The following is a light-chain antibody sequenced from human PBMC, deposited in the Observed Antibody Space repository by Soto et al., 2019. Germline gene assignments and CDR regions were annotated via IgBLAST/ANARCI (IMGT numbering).Light chain of an antibody. J-gene: IGLJ1*01. Sequence: QSALTQPASVSGSPGQSSTISRTGTSGDVGGYYYVSWYQQLPGKAPKLMISEVSNRPSGVSNRFSGSKSGNTASLTISGLQAEDEADYYCSSYTAGGTIFGTGTKVTVL. CDR3: SSYTAGGTI. CDR1: SGDVGGYYY. CDR2: EVS. V-gene: IGLV2-14*01.